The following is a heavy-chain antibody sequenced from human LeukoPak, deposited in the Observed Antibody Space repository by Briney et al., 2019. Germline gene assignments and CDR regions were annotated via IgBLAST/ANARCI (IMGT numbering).Heavy chain of an antibody. Sequence: ASVKVSCKASGYTFTGYYMHWVRQAPGQGLEWMGWINPNSGGTNYAQKFQGRVTMTRDTSISTAYMELSRLRSDDTAVYYCARDSAGYYYDSGGYYSQGFVYWGQGTLVTVSS. V-gene: IGHV1-2*02. CDR3: ARDSAGYYYDSGGYYSQGFVY. D-gene: IGHD3-22*01. J-gene: IGHJ4*02. CDR1: GYTFTGYY. CDR2: INPNSGGT.